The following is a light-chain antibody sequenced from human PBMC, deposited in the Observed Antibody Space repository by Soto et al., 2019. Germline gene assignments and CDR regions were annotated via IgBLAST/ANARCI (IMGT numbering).Light chain of an antibody. CDR3: QQSYSTPLT. V-gene: IGKV1-39*01. Sequence: IQMTQSPSSLSASVGDRVTITCRASQSISSYLNWYQQKPGKDPKLLIYAASSLQSGVPSRFSGSGSGTEFTLTISSLQPEDFATYYCQQSYSTPLTFGGGTKVEIK. CDR2: AAS. CDR1: QSISSY. J-gene: IGKJ4*01.